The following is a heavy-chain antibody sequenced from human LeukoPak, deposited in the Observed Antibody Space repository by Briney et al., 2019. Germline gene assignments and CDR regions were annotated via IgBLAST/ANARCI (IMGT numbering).Heavy chain of an antibody. Sequence: PGGSLRLSCAASGFTVSSNFMSWVRQAPGKGLEWVSVIYSGGSTYYADAVKGRFTVSRDNSKNTLFLQMNSVRAEDTAVYFCATHDQVSGTYYGYWGQGTLVTVSS. D-gene: IGHD3-10*01. J-gene: IGHJ4*02. V-gene: IGHV3-53*01. CDR3: ATHDQVSGTYYGY. CDR1: GFTVSSNF. CDR2: IYSGGST.